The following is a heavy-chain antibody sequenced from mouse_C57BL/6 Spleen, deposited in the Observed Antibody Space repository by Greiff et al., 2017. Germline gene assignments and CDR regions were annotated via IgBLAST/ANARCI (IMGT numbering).Heavy chain of an antibody. CDR3: ARLYSNYGYFDV. Sequence: QVPLQQPGAELVMPGASVKLSCKASGYTFTSYWLHWVKQRPGQGLEWIGEIDPSDSYTNYNQKFKGKSTLTVDKSSSPVYMQLSSLTSEDSAVYYCARLYSNYGYFDVWGTGTTVTVSS. CDR1: GYTFTSYW. D-gene: IGHD2-5*01. J-gene: IGHJ1*03. V-gene: IGHV1-69*01. CDR2: IDPSDSYT.